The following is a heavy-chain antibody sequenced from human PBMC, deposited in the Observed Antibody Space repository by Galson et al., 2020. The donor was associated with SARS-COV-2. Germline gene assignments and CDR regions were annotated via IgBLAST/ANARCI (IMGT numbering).Heavy chain of an antibody. CDR3: PKTKSGSYYEPFDY. D-gene: IGHD1-26*01. Sequence: GGSLRPSCAASGFTFNTYAMDWVRQAPGKGLEWAALISYDETNKYYADPVKGRSTIARDNSKNTLYLQMSNLRAEDTGVYYCPKTKSGSYYEPFDYWGQGTLVTVSS. CDR1: GFTFNTYA. V-gene: IGHV3-30*04. CDR2: ISYDETNK. J-gene: IGHJ4*02.